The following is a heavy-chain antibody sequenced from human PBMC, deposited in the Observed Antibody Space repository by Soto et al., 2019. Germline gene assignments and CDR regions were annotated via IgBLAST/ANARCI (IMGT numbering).Heavy chain of an antibody. V-gene: IGHV5-51*01. J-gene: IGHJ6*02. D-gene: IGHD4-17*01. Sequence: PGESLKISCKGSGYSFTKYWIGWVRQMPGKGLERMGIIYPDDSDTRYSPSFQGQVTISADKSINTAYLQWSSLQASDTAMYYCVRDTVITPGGNYYYYGMDVWGQGTTVTVSS. CDR3: VRDTVITPGGNYYYYGMDV. CDR1: GYSFTKYW. CDR2: IYPDDSDT.